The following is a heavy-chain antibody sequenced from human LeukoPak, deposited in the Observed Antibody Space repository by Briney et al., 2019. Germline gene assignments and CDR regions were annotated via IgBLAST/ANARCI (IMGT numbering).Heavy chain of an antibody. Sequence: GASVKVSCKASGYTFTGYYMHWVRQAPGQGLEWMGWINPNSGGTNYAQKFQGRVTMTRDTSISTAYMELSRLRSDDTAVYYCARSYDFWRKDFDYWGQGTLVTVSS. D-gene: IGHD3-3*01. CDR1: GYTFTGYY. V-gene: IGHV1-2*02. J-gene: IGHJ4*02. CDR2: INPNSGGT. CDR3: ARSYDFWRKDFDY.